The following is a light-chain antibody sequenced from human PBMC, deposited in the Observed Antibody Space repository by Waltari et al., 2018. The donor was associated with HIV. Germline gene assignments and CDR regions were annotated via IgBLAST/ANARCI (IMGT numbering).Light chain of an antibody. CDR1: SGSLGRNY. CDR3: QSSYSDNQV. V-gene: IGLV6-57*03. J-gene: IGLJ3*02. CDR2: ENN. Sequence: FILNQPQPGAEAPGEDVTNPFTPHSGSLGRNYGQVYQQRPCSAPTGVIYENNQRASGVPDRFSGSIDSSSNSASLTISGLKTEDEADYYCQSSYSDNQVFGGGTKLTVL.